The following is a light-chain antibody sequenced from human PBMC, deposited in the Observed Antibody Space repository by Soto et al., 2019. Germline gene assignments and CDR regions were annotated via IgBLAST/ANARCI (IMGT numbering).Light chain of an antibody. Sequence: EIVLTQSPGTLSLSPGERATLSCRASQSVSSSYLAWYQQKPGQAPRLLIYGASSRATGIPDRFSGSGSGTDFTLTISRLEPEDFAMYYCQQYGSSRAAFGQGT. J-gene: IGKJ1*01. CDR2: GAS. CDR3: QQYGSSRAA. V-gene: IGKV3-20*01. CDR1: QSVSSSY.